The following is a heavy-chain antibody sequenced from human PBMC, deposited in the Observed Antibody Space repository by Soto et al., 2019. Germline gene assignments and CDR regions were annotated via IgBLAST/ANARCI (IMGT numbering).Heavy chain of an antibody. Sequence: SETLSLTCTVSGGSISSYYWSWIRQPPGKGLEWIGYIYYSGSTNYNPSLKSRVTISVDTSKNQFSLKLSSVTAADTAVYYCARHHAAGISHYFDYWGQGTLVTVSS. D-gene: IGHD6-13*01. CDR3: ARHHAAGISHYFDY. V-gene: IGHV4-59*08. J-gene: IGHJ4*02. CDR2: IYYSGST. CDR1: GGSISSYY.